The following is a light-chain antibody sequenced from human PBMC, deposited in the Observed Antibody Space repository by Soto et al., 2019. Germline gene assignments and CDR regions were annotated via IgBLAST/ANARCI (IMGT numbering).Light chain of an antibody. V-gene: IGLV2-8*01. J-gene: IGLJ1*01. Sequence: QSVLTQPPSASGSPGQSVTISCTGTKNDIGVYDFVSWYQHHPGNAPRLIIYEVDQRPSGVPDRFSGSKSGNTASLTVSGLQAADEADYFCKSYAGSNTYVFGSGTKLTVL. CDR3: KSYAGSNTYV. CDR2: EVD. CDR1: KNDIGVYDF.